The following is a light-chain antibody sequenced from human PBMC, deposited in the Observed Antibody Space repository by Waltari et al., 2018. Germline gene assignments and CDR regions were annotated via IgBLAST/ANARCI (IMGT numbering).Light chain of an antibody. Sequence: QSVLPQSPSASGTPGPRVIISCSGSTSNIGSDTVNWYQQHPGAAPKLVIYSNSKRPSGGPDRFSGSKSGTSAALAISGLQPEDEADYYCAAWDDGQNGPVIFGGGTKLTV. CDR1: TSNIGSDT. V-gene: IGLV1-44*01. CDR3: AAWDDGQNGPVI. CDR2: SNS. J-gene: IGLJ2*01.